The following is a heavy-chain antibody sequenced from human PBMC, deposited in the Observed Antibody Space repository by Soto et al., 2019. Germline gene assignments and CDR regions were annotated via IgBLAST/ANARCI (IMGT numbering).Heavy chain of an antibody. Sequence: QVQLVQSGAELKKPGASVKVSCRTSGYIFSSYTLHWVRQAPGQRLEWMGWIDGGNGYTKYSQKFQGRITITRDTTASTAYMEVSRLRSEDTAVYYCARVRFCSSTSCYYNFDYWGQGTRVTVSS. CDR1: GYIFSSYT. CDR3: ARVRFCSSTSCYYNFDY. CDR2: IDGGNGYT. D-gene: IGHD2-2*01. V-gene: IGHV1-3*01. J-gene: IGHJ4*02.